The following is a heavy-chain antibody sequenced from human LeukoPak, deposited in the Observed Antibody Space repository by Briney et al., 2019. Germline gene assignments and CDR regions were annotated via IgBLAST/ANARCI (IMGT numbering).Heavy chain of an antibody. J-gene: IGHJ4*02. V-gene: IGHV3-30*03. CDR3: ATAYYFDTSSYSSFDY. Sequence: PGRSLRLSCTAPGFTLSDYGMHWVRQAPGKGLEWVAVISYDASNQYYADSVRGRFTFSRDNSKKALYLQMNSLRVEDTAVYYCATAYYFDTSSYSSFDYWGQGTLVTVSS. CDR1: GFTLSDYG. CDR2: ISYDASNQ. D-gene: IGHD3-22*01.